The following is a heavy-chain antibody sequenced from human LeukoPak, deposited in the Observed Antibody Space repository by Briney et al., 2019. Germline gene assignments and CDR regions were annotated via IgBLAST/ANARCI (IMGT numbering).Heavy chain of an antibody. CDR2: IYTSGST. CDR3: ARDGYYYGSGSYPFDP. D-gene: IGHD3-10*01. V-gene: IGHV4-61*02. J-gene: IGHJ5*02. CDR1: GGSISSSSYY. Sequence: SETLSLTCTVSGGSISSSSYYWGWIRQPAGKGLEWIGRIYTSGSTHFNPSLKSRVNMSVDTSKNQFSLKLSSVTAADTAVYYCARDGYYYGSGSYPFDPWGQGTLVTVSS.